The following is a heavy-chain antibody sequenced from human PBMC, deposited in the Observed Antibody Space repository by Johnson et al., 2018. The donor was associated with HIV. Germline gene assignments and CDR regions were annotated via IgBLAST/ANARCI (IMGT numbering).Heavy chain of an antibody. CDR3: SHDSSGYHDAFDL. J-gene: IGHJ3*01. V-gene: IGHV3-73*01. Sequence: VQLVESGGGLVQPGGSLKLSCAASGFTFSGSAMHWVRQASGKGLEWVGRVRSKTNNYATAYAASVKGRFTISRNDSKNTAYLQMNSLKSEDTALYDCSHDSSGYHDAFDLWGQGTMVIVSS. CDR1: GFTFSGSA. CDR2: VRSKTNNYAT. D-gene: IGHD3-22*01.